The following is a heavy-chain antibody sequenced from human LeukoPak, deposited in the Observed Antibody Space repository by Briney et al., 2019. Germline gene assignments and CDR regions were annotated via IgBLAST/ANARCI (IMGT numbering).Heavy chain of an antibody. CDR1: VGSISSGAYY. J-gene: IGHJ4*02. D-gene: IGHD6-19*01. Sequence: SQTLSLTCTVSVGSISSGAYYWSWIRHHPGKGLEWIGYIYYSGYTYHSPSLKSRVTISVDTSKNQFSLKLISMTAADTAVYYCATLKVPGGFDYWGQGTVVTVSS. CDR2: IYYSGYT. CDR3: ATLKVPGGFDY. V-gene: IGHV4-31*03.